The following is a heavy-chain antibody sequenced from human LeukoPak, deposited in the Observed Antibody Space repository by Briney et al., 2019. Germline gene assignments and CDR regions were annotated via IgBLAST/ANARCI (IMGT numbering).Heavy chain of an antibody. CDR2: IKQGGREE. CDR3: ARDNGRWFDT. Sequence: GGSLRLSCVASEFIFSDYWMSWVRQAPGKGLEWVANIKQGGREEKYVSSVKGRFAISRDDAKSTLYLHMDSLSGDDTAVYYCARDNGRWFDTWGRGTLVTVSS. J-gene: IGHJ5*02. V-gene: IGHV3-7*03. CDR1: EFIFSDYW.